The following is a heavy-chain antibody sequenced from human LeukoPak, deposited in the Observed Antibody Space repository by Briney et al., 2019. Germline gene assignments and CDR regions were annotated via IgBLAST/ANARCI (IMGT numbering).Heavy chain of an antibody. D-gene: IGHD3-16*01. J-gene: IGHJ4*02. V-gene: IGHV5-51*01. CDR2: IYPGDSAT. Sequence: GESLKISCKGSGYSFTSYWIGWVGQMPGKGLEWMGIIYPGDSATRDSTSYQGKLTISADKSISTAYLQWSSLKASDTAMYYCARPLGGATGYFDYWGQGTLVTVSS. CDR1: GYSFTSYW. CDR3: ARPLGGATGYFDY.